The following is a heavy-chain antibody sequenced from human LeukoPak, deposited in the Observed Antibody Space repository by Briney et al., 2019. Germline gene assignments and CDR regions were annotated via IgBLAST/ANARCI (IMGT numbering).Heavy chain of an antibody. CDR2: TYYRSKWYY. CDR3: ARDRPNRSGWTPLDY. Sequence: ASETLSLTCALSGDTFSSNSVSWNWIRQSPSRGLEWLVRTYYRSKWYYDYALSVKSRITVNPDTSKNQFSLQLNSVTPEDTAVYYCARDRPNRSGWTPLDYWGQGTLVTVSS. V-gene: IGHV6-1*01. CDR1: GDTFSSNSVS. D-gene: IGHD6-19*01. J-gene: IGHJ4*02.